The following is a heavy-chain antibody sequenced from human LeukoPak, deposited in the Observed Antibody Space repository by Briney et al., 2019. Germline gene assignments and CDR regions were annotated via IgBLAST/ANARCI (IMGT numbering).Heavy chain of an antibody. CDR2: IYPGDSDT. Sequence: GESLKISCKGSGYNFTNYWIGWVRQMSGKGLEWMGIIYPGDSDTRYSPSFQGQVTISADKSISTAYLQWNSLKAADTAMYYCARHSTYYYDGTGYNYSDYWGQGTLVTVSS. V-gene: IGHV5-51*01. CDR1: GYNFTNYW. J-gene: IGHJ4*02. D-gene: IGHD3-22*01. CDR3: ARHSTYYYDGTGYNYSDY.